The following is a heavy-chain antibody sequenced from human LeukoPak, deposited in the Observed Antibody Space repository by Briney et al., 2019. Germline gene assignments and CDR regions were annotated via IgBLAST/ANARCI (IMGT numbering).Heavy chain of an antibody. J-gene: IGHJ4*02. CDR1: GGSVSSGSYY. CDR3: ARSGRGYDYVWSQDY. CDR2: IYYSGST. V-gene: IGHV4-61*01. Sequence: SETLSLTCTVSGGSVSSGSYYWSWIRQPPGKGLEWIGYIYYSGSTNYNPSLKSRVTISVDTSKNQFSLKLSSVTAADTAVYYRARSGRGYDYVWSQDYWGQGTLVTVSS. D-gene: IGHD3-16*01.